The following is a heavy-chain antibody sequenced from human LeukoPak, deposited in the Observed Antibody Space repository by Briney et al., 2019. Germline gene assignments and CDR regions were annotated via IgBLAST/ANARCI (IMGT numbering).Heavy chain of an antibody. CDR1: GYTFTGYY. J-gene: IGHJ5*02. V-gene: IGHV1-2*02. D-gene: IGHD3-10*01. CDR2: INPNSGGT. Sequence: ASVKVSCKASGYTFTGYYMHWVRQAPGQGLEWMGWINPNSGGTNYAQKFQGRVTMTRDTSSSTAYMELSRLRSDDTAVYYCVRDAALRESRAPFDPWGQGTLVTVSS. CDR3: VRDAALRESRAPFDP.